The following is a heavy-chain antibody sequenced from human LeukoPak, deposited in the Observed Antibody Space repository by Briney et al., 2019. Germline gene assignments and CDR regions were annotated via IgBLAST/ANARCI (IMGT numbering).Heavy chain of an antibody. CDR3: ASIPGGGYSYGFLYFDY. D-gene: IGHD5-18*01. Sequence: PGGSLRLSCAASGFTFSSYAMSWVRQAPGKGLEWVSAISGSGGSTYYADSVKGRFTISRDNSKNTLYLQTNSLRAEDTAVYYCASIPGGGYSYGFLYFDYWGQGTLVTVSS. CDR2: ISGSGGST. CDR1: GFTFSSYA. J-gene: IGHJ4*02. V-gene: IGHV3-23*01.